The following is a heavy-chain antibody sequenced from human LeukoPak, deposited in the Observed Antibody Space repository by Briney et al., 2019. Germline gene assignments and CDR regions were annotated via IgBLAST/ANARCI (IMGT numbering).Heavy chain of an antibody. V-gene: IGHV3-23*01. J-gene: IGHJ4*02. Sequence: GGSLRLSCAASRFTFGNYGMTWVRQAPGKGLEWVSSISGSGGSTYYADSVKGRFTISRDNSKNTLYLQMNSLRAEDTAVYYCAKDAAYYYDSSGYFDYWGQGTLVTVSS. CDR3: AKDAAYYYDSSGYFDY. CDR1: RFTFGNYG. CDR2: ISGSGGST. D-gene: IGHD3-22*01.